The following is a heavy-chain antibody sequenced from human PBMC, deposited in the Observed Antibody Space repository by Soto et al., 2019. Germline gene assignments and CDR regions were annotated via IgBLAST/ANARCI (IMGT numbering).Heavy chain of an antibody. CDR3: AKDYDSSGYYYSPQHFDY. J-gene: IGHJ4*02. CDR1: GFTFSSYA. V-gene: IGHV3-23*01. CDR2: ISGSGGST. D-gene: IGHD3-22*01. Sequence: GGSLRLSCAASGFTFSSYAMSWVRQAPGKGLEWDSAISGSGGSTYYADSVKGRFTISRDNSKNTLYLQMNSLRAEDTAVYYCAKDYDSSGYYYSPQHFDYWGQGTLVTVSS.